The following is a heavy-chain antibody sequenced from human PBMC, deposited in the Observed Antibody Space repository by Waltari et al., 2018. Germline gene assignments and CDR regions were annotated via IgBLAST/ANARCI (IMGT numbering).Heavy chain of an antibody. Sequence: QVQLVQSGAEVKKPGSSVKVSCKASGGTFSSYAISWVRQAPGQGLEWMGRIIPIFGTANYAQKSQGRVTITADKSTSTAYMELSSLRSEDTAVYYCARDEAGMVQGVLPFDPWGQGTLVTVSS. CDR2: IIPIFGTA. CDR1: GGTFSSYA. V-gene: IGHV1-69*08. J-gene: IGHJ5*02. D-gene: IGHD3-10*01. CDR3: ARDEAGMVQGVLPFDP.